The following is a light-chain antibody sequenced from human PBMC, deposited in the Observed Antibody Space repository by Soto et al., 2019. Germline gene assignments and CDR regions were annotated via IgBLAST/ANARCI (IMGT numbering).Light chain of an antibody. V-gene: IGLV3-21*02. CDR2: DAT. CDR3: QVWASTTEFVG. J-gene: IGLJ1*01. Sequence: SYELTQPPSVSVAPGQTAKIPCGGDKIGSKIVHWYKQSPGQAPGAVVFDATGRPSGIPGRISVSRSGDTATLTISRVDVGDEADDYCQVWASTTEFVGFGSGTKVTVL. CDR1: KIGSKI.